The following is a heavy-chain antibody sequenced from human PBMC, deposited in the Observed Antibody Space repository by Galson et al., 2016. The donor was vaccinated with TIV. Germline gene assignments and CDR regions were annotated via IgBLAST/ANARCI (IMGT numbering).Heavy chain of an antibody. D-gene: IGHD6-19*01. J-gene: IGHJ6*02. Sequence: SLRLSCAASGFAFRSSAMYWVRQAPGKGLQCVAIISYDGNYKYYADSVKGRFTISRDNSMNRLYLQMNDLTPADTALYYCAREDHQYGSGWYSDYYYYGMDIWGQGTTVTVS. V-gene: IGHV3-30*04. CDR3: AREDHQYGSGWYSDYYYYGMDI. CDR2: ISYDGNYK. CDR1: GFAFRSSA.